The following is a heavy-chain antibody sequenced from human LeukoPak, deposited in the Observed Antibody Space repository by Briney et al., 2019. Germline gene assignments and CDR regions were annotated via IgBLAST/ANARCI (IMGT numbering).Heavy chain of an antibody. CDR1: GDSLDISA. CDR2: ITLYGDDI. Sequence: GSLRLSCVFSGDSLDISALSWVRQAPEKGLEWISSITLYGDDIDSADSMKGRFTISRDNRRNSLFLQMNSLRAEDTAVYYCAREGHCSDSSCFLLKYFQHWGQSTRVTVSS. J-gene: IGHJ1*01. V-gene: IGHV3-21*01. CDR3: AREGHCSDSSCFLLKYFQH. D-gene: IGHD2-15*01.